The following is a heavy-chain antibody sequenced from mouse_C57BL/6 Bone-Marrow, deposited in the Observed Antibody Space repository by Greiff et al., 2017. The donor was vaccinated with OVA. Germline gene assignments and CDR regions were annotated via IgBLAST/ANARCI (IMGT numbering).Heavy chain of an antibody. CDR3: ARAPTTVGYFDV. J-gene: IGHJ1*03. Sequence: DVKLVESGGGLVKPGGSLKLSCAASGLTFSSYAMSWVRQTPEKRLEWVATISDGGSYTYYPDNVKGRFTISRDNAKNNLYLQMSHLKSEDTAMYYCARAPTTVGYFDVWGTGTTVTVSS. D-gene: IGHD1-1*01. CDR1: GLTFSSYA. CDR2: ISDGGSYT. V-gene: IGHV5-4*03.